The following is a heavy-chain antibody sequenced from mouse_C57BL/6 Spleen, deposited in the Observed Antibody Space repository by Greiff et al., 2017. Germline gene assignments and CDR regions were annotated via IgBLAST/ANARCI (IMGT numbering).Heavy chain of an antibody. Sequence: HVQLQPSWAELVRPGASVTLSCKASGYTFTDYEMHWVKQTPVHGLEWICALDPETVGTASNQKFKGKDILTADKSSRTAYMELRSLTSEDSAVYYCTRSPGYGSSSTAFDYWGQGTTLTGSS. CDR1: GYTFTDYE. J-gene: IGHJ2*01. V-gene: IGHV1-15*01. CDR2: LDPETVGT. D-gene: IGHD1-1*01. CDR3: TRSPGYGSSSTAFDY.